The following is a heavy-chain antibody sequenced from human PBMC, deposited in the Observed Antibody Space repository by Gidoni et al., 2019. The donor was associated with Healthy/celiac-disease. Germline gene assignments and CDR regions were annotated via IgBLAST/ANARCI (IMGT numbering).Heavy chain of an antibody. Sequence: QVQLQQWGAGLLTPSETLSLTCAVYGGSFSGYYWSWIRQPPGKGLEWIGEINHSGSTNYNPSRKRRVTISVDTSKNQFSLKLSSVTAADTAVYYCARGSDYYDRSGYPTYFDYWGQGTMVTVSS. J-gene: IGHJ4*02. CDR3: ARGSDYYDRSGYPTYFDY. CDR1: GGSFSGYY. CDR2: INHSGST. V-gene: IGHV4-34*01. D-gene: IGHD3-22*01.